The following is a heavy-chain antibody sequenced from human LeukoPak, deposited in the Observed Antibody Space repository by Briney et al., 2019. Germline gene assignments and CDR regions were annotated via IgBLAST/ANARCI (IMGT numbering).Heavy chain of an antibody. CDR3: ARDDSSSWYGKAYYYYGMDV. J-gene: IGHJ6*02. Sequence: SVKVSCKASGGTFSSYAISWVRQAPGQGLEWMGRIIPILGIANYAQKFQGRVTITADKSTSTAYTELSSLRSEDTAVYYCARDDSSSWYGKAYYYYGMDVWGQGTTVTVSS. D-gene: IGHD6-13*01. V-gene: IGHV1-69*04. CDR2: IIPILGIA. CDR1: GGTFSSYA.